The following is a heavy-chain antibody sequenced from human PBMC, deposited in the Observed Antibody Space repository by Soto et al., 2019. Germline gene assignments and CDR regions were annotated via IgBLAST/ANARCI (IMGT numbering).Heavy chain of an antibody. D-gene: IGHD1-1*01. CDR2: IYWDDSK. Sequence: QITFEESGPTLVKATQTLTLTCALSGFTLNTHGMGVAWVRQPPGKALEWLALIYWDDSKYYSPSLESRLTVTKVTSKNQVVLTMTNMDPGDTATYFCAQKYNLNFDHWGRGTLITVSS. V-gene: IGHV2-5*02. CDR1: GFTLNTHGMG. J-gene: IGHJ4*02. CDR3: AQKYNLNFDH.